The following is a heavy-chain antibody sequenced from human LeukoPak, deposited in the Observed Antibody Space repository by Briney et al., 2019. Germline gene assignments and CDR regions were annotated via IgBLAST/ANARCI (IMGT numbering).Heavy chain of an antibody. CDR2: MNPNSGNT. Sequence: ASVKVSCKASGYTFTSYDINWVRQATGQGLEWMGWMNPNSGNTGYAQKFQGRVTMTRNTSISTAYMELSSLRSEVTAVYYCARVTGYSGYNYPDYWGQRTLVTVSS. CDR1: GYTFTSYD. V-gene: IGHV1-8*01. J-gene: IGHJ4*02. CDR3: ARVTGYSGYNYPDY. D-gene: IGHD5-12*01.